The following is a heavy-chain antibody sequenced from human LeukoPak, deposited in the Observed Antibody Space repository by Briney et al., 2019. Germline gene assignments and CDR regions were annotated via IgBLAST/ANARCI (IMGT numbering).Heavy chain of an antibody. J-gene: IGHJ4*02. Sequence: GGSLRLSCAASGFTFSSYAMSWVRQAAGKGLEWVSAISGSGGSTNYADSVKGRFTISRDNSKSTLYLQMNSLRAEDTAVYYCAGGRGYNYGYGDYWGQGTLVTVSS. D-gene: IGHD5-18*01. CDR2: ISGSGGST. CDR3: AGGRGYNYGYGDY. V-gene: IGHV3-23*01. CDR1: GFTFSSYA.